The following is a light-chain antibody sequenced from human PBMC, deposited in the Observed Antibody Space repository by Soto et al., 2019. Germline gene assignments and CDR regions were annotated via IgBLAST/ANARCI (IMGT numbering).Light chain of an antibody. V-gene: IGKV1-39*01. CDR3: QQGYTTRWT. Sequence: DIPMTQSPPSLPASVGDRITITCRASQNIRSYLNWYQQKPGKAPSLLIYATSILQTGVPSRFSGRGPGTDFTLAINGLHPEDFARYFCQQGYTTRWTFGQGTKVEVK. J-gene: IGKJ1*01. CDR2: ATS. CDR1: QNIRSY.